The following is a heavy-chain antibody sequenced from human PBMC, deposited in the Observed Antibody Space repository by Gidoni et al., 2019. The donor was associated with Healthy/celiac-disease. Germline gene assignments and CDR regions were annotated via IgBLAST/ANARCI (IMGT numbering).Heavy chain of an antibody. J-gene: IGHJ4*02. CDR1: GGSITSYY. CDR2: IYYSGSN. CDR3: ARVGVVGEV. V-gene: IGHV4-59*01. Sequence: QVQLQESGPGLVKPSETLSLTCTVSGGSITSYYWSWIRQPPGKGLQWYGYIYYSGSNNYNPSLKSRVTISVDTSKNQFSLKLSSVTAADTAVYYCARVGVVGEVWGQGTLVTVSS. D-gene: IGHD2-15*01.